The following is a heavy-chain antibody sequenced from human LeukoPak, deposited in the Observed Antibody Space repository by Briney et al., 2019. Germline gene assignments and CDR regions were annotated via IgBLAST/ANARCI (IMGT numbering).Heavy chain of an antibody. J-gene: IGHJ3*02. Sequence: SETLSLTCTVSGGSISSYYWSWIRQPAGPGLEWIGRIYTCGSTNYNPSPKSRVTMSVDTSKNQFSLKLSSVTAADTAVYYCARVPPYRKDAFGIWGQGTMVTASS. D-gene: IGHD1-1*01. CDR3: ARVPPYRKDAFGI. CDR1: GGSISSYY. CDR2: IYTCGST. V-gene: IGHV4-4*07.